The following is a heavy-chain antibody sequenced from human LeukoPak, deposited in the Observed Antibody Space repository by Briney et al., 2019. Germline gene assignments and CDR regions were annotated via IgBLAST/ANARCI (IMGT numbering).Heavy chain of an antibody. CDR2: ISYDGSNK. CDR1: GFTFSSYA. V-gene: IGHV3-30-3*01. Sequence: SGGSLRLSCAASGFTFSSYAMHWVRQAPGKGLEWVAVISYDGSNKYYADSVRGRFTISRDNSKNTLYLQMNSLRAEDTAVYYCASEQCTNGVCYLFDYWGQGTLVTVSS. J-gene: IGHJ4*02. CDR3: ASEQCTNGVCYLFDY. D-gene: IGHD2-8*01.